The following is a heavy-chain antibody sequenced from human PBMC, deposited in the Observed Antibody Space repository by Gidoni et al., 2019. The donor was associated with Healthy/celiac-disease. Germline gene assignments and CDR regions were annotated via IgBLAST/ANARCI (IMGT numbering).Heavy chain of an antibody. CDR2: IIWNSGSI. Sequence: EVQLVESGGGLVQPGRSLRLSCAASGFTFDDYAMPWVRQAQGKGLGWVSCIIWNSGSIGYADSVKGRFTISRDNAKNSLYLQMTSLRAEDTALYYCAKDPLSRTSCPGVWGQGTLITVSS. CDR3: AKDPLSRTSCPGV. CDR1: GFTFDDYA. D-gene: IGHD2-2*01. V-gene: IGHV3-9*01. J-gene: IGHJ4*02.